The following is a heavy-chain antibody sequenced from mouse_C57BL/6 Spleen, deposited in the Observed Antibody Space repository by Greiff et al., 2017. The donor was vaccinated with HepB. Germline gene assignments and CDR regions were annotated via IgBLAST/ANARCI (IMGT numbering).Heavy chain of an antibody. J-gene: IGHJ2*01. CDR2: INPNYGTT. CDR3: ARCSYYYGSSYLDY. Sequence: EVKLVESGPELVKPGASVKISCKASGYSFTDYNMNWVKQSNGKSLEWIGVINPNYGTTSYNQKFKGKATLTVDQSSSTAYMQLNSLTSEDSAVYYCARCSYYYGSSYLDYWGQGTTLTVSS. V-gene: IGHV1-39*01. CDR1: GYSFTDYN. D-gene: IGHD1-1*01.